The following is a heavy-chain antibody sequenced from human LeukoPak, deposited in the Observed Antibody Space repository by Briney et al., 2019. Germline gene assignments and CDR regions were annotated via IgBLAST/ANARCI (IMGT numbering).Heavy chain of an antibody. CDR1: GGSFSGYY. CDR2: INHSGST. CDR3: ARHEVGERAFDI. Sequence: SEALSLTCAVYGGSFSGYYWSWIRQPPGKGLEWIGEINHSGSTNYNPSLRSRVTISVDTSKNQFSLKLSSVTAADTAVYYCARHEVGERAFDIWGQGTMVTVSS. J-gene: IGHJ3*02. D-gene: IGHD1-26*01. V-gene: IGHV4-34*01.